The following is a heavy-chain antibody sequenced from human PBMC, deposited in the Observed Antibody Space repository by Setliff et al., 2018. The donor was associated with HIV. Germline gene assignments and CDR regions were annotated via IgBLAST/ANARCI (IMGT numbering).Heavy chain of an antibody. J-gene: IGHJ4*02. Sequence: GASVKVSCKASGYTFTDYYIHWVRQAPGQGLEWMGWINPNSGGTKYALNFQGRVTMTGDTSISTAYMELSRLRSDDTAVFFCARTHYYDSSGYLDYWGQGTLVTVS. CDR3: ARTHYYDSSGYLDY. CDR2: INPNSGGT. CDR1: GYTFTDYY. V-gene: IGHV1-2*02. D-gene: IGHD3-22*01.